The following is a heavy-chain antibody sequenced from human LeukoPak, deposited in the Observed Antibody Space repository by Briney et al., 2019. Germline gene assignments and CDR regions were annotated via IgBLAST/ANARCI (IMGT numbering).Heavy chain of an antibody. CDR2: ISSSSSYI. CDR1: GFTFSSYS. Sequence: GGSLRLPCAASGFTFSSYSMNWVRQAPGKGLEWVSSISSSSSYIYYADSVKGRFTISRDNAKNSLYLQMNSLRAEDTAVYYCARSSGGSWFWFDPWGQGTLVTVSS. CDR3: ARSSGGSWFWFDP. V-gene: IGHV3-21*04. D-gene: IGHD2-15*01. J-gene: IGHJ5*02.